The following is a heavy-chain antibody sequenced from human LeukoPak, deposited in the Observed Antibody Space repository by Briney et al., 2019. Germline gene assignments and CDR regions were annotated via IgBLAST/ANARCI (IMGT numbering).Heavy chain of an antibody. CDR1: GFTFSSYH. CDR3: ARGATHAYYFDY. CDR2: INDDGSDT. Sequence: QSGGSLRLSCAASGFTFSSYHINWVRQAPGKGLEWVARINDDGSDTVYADSVEGRFTISRDNAKNTVYLQMNSLRAEDTAVYYCARGATHAYYFDYWGQGILVTVSS. J-gene: IGHJ4*02. V-gene: IGHV3-74*01.